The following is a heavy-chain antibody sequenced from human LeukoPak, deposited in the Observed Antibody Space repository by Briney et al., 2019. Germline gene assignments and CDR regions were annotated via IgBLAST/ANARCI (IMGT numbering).Heavy chain of an antibody. CDR2: FDPEDGET. D-gene: IGHD6-19*01. J-gene: IGHJ4*02. CDR1: GYTLTELS. CDR3: ATLYSSGWYFGY. Sequence: ASVKVSCKVSGYTLTELSMHWVRQAPGKGLGWMGGFDPEDGETIYAQKFQGRVTMTEDTSTDTAYMELSSLRSEDTAVYYCATLYSSGWYFGYWGQGTLVTVSS. V-gene: IGHV1-24*01.